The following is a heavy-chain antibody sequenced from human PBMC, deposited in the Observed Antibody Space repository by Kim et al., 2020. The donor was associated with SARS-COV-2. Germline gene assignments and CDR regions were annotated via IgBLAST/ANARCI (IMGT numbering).Heavy chain of an antibody. V-gene: IGHV3-30-3*01. CDR2: ISYDGSNK. D-gene: IGHD2-21*02. J-gene: IGHJ6*02. Sequence: GGSLRLSCAASGFTFSSYAMHWVRQAPGKGLEWVAVISYDGSNKYYADSVKGRFTISRDNSKNTLYLQMNSLRAEDTAVYYCARDLEAMTDGWGMDVWGQGTTVTVSS. CDR1: GFTFSSYA. CDR3: ARDLEAMTDGWGMDV.